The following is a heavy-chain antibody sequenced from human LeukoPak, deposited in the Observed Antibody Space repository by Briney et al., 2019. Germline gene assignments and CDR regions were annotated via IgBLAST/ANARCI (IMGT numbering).Heavy chain of an antibody. D-gene: IGHD2-2*01. CDR3: ARAPIYCSSTSCYSLYYYYMDV. J-gene: IGHJ6*03. CDR2: INPNSGGT. V-gene: IGHV1-2*02. Sequence: ASVKVSCKASGYTFTGYYMHWVRQAPGQGLEWMGWINPNSGGTNYAQKFQGRVTMTRDTSISTAYMELSRLRSDDTAVYYCARAPIYCSSTSCYSLYYYYMDVWGEGTTVTVSS. CDR1: GYTFTGYY.